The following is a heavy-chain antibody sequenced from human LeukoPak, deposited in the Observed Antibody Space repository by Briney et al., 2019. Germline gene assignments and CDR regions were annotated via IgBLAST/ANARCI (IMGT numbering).Heavy chain of an antibody. CDR3: ARPPLVRGANDAFDI. J-gene: IGHJ3*02. D-gene: IGHD3-10*01. V-gene: IGHV3-48*01. Sequence: HPGGSLRLSCTASGFTFSSYSMNWVRQAPGKGLEWLSYISSGSNMIYYADSVKGRFTISRDNAKNSLYLQMNSLRAEDTAFYYCARPPLVRGANDAFDIWGQGTMVTVSS. CDR1: GFTFSSYS. CDR2: ISSGSNMI.